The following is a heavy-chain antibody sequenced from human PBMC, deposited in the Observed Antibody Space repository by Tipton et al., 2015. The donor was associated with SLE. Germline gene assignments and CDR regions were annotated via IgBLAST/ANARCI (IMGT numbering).Heavy chain of an antibody. Sequence: TLSLTCAVSGGSISSGGYSWSWIRQPPGKGLEWIGYIYHSGSTYYNPSLKSRVTISVDRSKNQFSLKLSSVTAADTAVYYCARDYYGSGFDAFDIWGQGTMVTVSS. CDR3: ARDYYGSGFDAFDI. CDR1: GGSISSGGYS. J-gene: IGHJ3*02. D-gene: IGHD3-10*01. CDR2: IYHSGST. V-gene: IGHV4-30-2*01.